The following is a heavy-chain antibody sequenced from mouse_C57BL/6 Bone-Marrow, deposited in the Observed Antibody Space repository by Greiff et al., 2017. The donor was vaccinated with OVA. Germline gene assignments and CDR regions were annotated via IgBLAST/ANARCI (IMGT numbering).Heavy chain of an antibody. D-gene: IGHD2-3*01. CDR3: VQADGYYELFAY. CDR2: ISYDGSN. V-gene: IGHV3-6*01. J-gene: IGHJ3*01. CDR1: GYSITSGYY. Sequence: DVHLVESGPGLVKPSQSLSLTCSVTGYSITSGYYWNWIRQFPGNKLEWMGYISYDGSNNYNPSLKNRISITRDTSKNQFFLKLNSVTTEDTATYYCVQADGYYELFAYWGQGTLVTVSA.